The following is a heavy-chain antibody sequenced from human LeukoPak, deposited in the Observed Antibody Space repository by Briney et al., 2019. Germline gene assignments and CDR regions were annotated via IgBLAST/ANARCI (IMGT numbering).Heavy chain of an antibody. J-gene: IGHJ5*02. CDR2: ISVYNGNT. Sequence: GASVKVSCKASAYTFTSYAISWMRQAPGQGLEWMGWISVYNGNTNYAQKFQGRVTMTTDTPTNTVYMEQRSLRFDDTAVYYCARDLAGIVGVTAWFDPWGQGTLVTVSS. D-gene: IGHD1-26*01. CDR1: AYTFTSYA. V-gene: IGHV1-18*01. CDR3: ARDLAGIVGVTAWFDP.